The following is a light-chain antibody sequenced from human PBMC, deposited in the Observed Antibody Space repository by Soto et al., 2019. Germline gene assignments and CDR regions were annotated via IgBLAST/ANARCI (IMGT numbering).Light chain of an antibody. Sequence: DIQLTQSPSFLSASVGDRVTITCRASQDISSYLAWYQQEPGKVPKLLISAASTLQSGVPSRFSGSTTGTEFTLTISSLQPEDFATYYCQQLNSYPLTFGGGTKVEIK. J-gene: IGKJ4*01. CDR3: QQLNSYPLT. CDR1: QDISSY. V-gene: IGKV1-9*01. CDR2: AAS.